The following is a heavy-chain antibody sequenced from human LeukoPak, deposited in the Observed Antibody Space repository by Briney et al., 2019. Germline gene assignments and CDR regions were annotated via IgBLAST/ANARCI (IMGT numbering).Heavy chain of an antibody. CDR1: GFTFSSYS. J-gene: IGHJ5*02. CDR2: ISSSSTYI. D-gene: IGHD3-22*01. Sequence: GGSLRLSCAASGFTFSSYSMNWVRQAPGKGLEWVSSISSSSTYIYYADSVKGRFTISRDNAKNSLYLQMNSLRADDTAVYYCASFSYYDSSGYLVNPWGQGTLVTVSS. CDR3: ASFSYYDSSGYLVNP. V-gene: IGHV3-21*04.